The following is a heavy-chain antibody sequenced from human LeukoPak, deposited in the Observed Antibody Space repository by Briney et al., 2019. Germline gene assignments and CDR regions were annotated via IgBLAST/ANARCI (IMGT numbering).Heavy chain of an antibody. CDR1: GGSFSGYY. J-gene: IGHJ5*02. V-gene: IGHV4-34*01. Sequence: SETLSLTCAVDGGSFSGYYWNWIRQSPGKGLEWIGEINPSGSTNYNPSLKSRVIVSVDTSKNHFSLKLSSVTAADTAVYYCARETYYYDSSGYENWFDPWGQGTLVTVSS. D-gene: IGHD3-22*01. CDR3: ARETYYYDSSGYENWFDP. CDR2: INPSGST.